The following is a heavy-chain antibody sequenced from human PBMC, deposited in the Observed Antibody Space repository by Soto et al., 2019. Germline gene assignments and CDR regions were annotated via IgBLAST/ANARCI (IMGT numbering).Heavy chain of an antibody. V-gene: IGHV4-61*01. CDR3: ARTYGYNYDWFDP. CDR2: IYYSGST. Sequence: QVQLQESGPGLVKPSETLSLTCTVSGGSVSSGSYYWSWIRQPPGKGLEWIGYIYYSGSTNYNPSLKSRVTISVDTSKNQFSLKLSSVTAADTAVYYCARTYGYNYDWFDPWGQGTLVTVSS. J-gene: IGHJ5*02. D-gene: IGHD5-12*01. CDR1: GGSVSSGSYY.